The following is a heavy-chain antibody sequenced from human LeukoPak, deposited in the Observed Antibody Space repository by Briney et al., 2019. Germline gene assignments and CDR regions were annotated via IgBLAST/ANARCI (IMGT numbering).Heavy chain of an antibody. V-gene: IGHV3-33*01. CDR2: TWSDGSYR. Sequence: GGSLRLSCTASGFIFSNSGMHWVRQAPGKGLEWVAVTWSDGSYRYYADSVKGRFSISRDNAKNSLYLQMNSLRAEDTAVYYCARDWLAGNPYHTFDLWGKGTMVTVSS. CDR1: GFIFSNSG. CDR3: ARDWLAGNPYHTFDL. D-gene: IGHD3-22*01. J-gene: IGHJ3*01.